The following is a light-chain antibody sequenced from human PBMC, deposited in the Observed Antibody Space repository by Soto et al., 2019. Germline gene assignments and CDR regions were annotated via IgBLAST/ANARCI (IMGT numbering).Light chain of an antibody. CDR2: AAS. CDR3: QKYNSAPPT. CDR1: QGITNY. J-gene: IGKJ4*01. V-gene: IGKV1-27*01. Sequence: DIQMTQSPSSLSASVGDRVTITCRASQGITNYVAWYQQKPGKVPKLLIYAASTLQSGVPSRFSGSGSVTDFTLTISILQPEDVATYDCQKYNSAPPTFGGGTKVEIK.